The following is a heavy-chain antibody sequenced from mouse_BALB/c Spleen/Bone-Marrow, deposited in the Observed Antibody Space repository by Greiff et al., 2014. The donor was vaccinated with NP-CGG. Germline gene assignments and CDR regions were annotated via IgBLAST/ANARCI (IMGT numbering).Heavy chain of an antibody. CDR1: GYTFTSYW. CDR2: INPSTGYT. J-gene: IGHJ3*01. CDR3: AREKVLRNFFAY. V-gene: IGHV1-7*01. D-gene: IGHD2-14*01. Sequence: VQLQQSGAELAKPGASVKMSCKASGYTFTSYWMHWVKQRPGQGLEWIGYINPSTGYTEYNQKFKDKATLTADKSSSTAYMQPSSLTSEESAVYYCAREKVLRNFFAYWGQGTLVTVSA.